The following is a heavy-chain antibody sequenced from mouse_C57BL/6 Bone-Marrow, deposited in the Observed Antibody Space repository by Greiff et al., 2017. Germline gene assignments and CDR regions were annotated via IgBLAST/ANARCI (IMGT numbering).Heavy chain of an antibody. D-gene: IGHD2-5*01. Sequence: QVQLQQSGAELARPGASVKLSCKASGYTFTSYGISWVKQRTGQGLEWIGEIYPRSGNTYYNEKFKGKATLTADKSSSTAYMELRSLTSEDSAVYFCASFYSSPGYWGKGTTLTVSS. CDR2: IYPRSGNT. CDR1: GYTFTSYG. V-gene: IGHV1-81*01. J-gene: IGHJ2*01. CDR3: ASFYSSPGY.